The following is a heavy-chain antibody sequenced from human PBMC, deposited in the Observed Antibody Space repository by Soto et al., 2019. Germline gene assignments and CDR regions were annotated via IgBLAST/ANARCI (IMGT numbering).Heavy chain of an antibody. CDR3: AKRYCSGGSCYSPTSPNMDV. J-gene: IGHJ6*02. CDR2: ISGSGGST. D-gene: IGHD2-15*01. Sequence: GGSLRLSCAASGFTFSSYAMSWVRQAPGKGLEWVSAISGSGGSTYYADSVKGRFTISRDNSKNTLYLQMNSLRAEDTAVYYCAKRYCSGGSCYSPTSPNMDVWGQGTTVTVSS. V-gene: IGHV3-23*01. CDR1: GFTFSSYA.